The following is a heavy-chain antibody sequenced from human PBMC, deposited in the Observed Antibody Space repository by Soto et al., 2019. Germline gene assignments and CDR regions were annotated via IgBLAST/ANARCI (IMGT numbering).Heavy chain of an antibody. D-gene: IGHD5-12*01. CDR1: GGSFSGYY. CDR2: INHSGST. CDR3: ARGGGIRGYSGYDYRRWFDP. Sequence: QVQLQQWGAGLLKPSETLSLTCAVYGGSFSGYYWSWIRQPPGKGLEWIGEINHSGSTNYNPSLKSRVTISVDTSKNQFSLKLSSVTAADTAVYYCARGGGIRGYSGYDYRRWFDPWGQGTLVTVSS. V-gene: IGHV4-34*01. J-gene: IGHJ5*02.